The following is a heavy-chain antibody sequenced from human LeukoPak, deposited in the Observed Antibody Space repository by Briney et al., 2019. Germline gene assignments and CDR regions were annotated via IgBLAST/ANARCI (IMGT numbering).Heavy chain of an antibody. CDR3: ASRAVAGNYFQH. CDR2: INPSGGST. CDR1: GYTFTSYY. V-gene: IGHV1-46*01. Sequence: ASVKVSCKASGYTFTSYYMHWVRQAPGQGLEWMGIINPSGGSTSYAQKFQGRVTMTRDTSTSTVYMELSRLRSEDTAVYYCASRAVAGNYFQHWGQGTLVTVSS. J-gene: IGHJ1*01. D-gene: IGHD6-19*01.